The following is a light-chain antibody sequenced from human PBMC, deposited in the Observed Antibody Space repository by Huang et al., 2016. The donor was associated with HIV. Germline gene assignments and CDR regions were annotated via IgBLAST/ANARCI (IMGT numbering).Light chain of an antibody. CDR3: QQYSSYPWT. CDR2: DAS. CDR1: PSISRW. Sequence: DIQMTQSPSTLSASVGDRVTIPCRASPSISRWLAWYQQTPGKAPKLLIYDASTLKSGVPSRFSGSGSVTDFTLTISSLQPDDFATYYCQQYSSYPWTFGPGTKVEI. J-gene: IGKJ1*01. V-gene: IGKV1-5*01.